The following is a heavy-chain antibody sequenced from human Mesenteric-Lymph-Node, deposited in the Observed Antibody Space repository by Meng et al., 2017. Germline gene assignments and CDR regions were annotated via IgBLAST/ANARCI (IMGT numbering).Heavy chain of an antibody. CDR3: AKDWSDTTFDY. D-gene: IGHD3-9*01. CDR2: IYWDDAK. Sequence: QITLKESGPTLVKPTQTLTLTFSFSGFLLTTSGVGVGWIRQPPGKALEWLAVIYWDDAKAYSPSLKSRLTITKDTSKHQVVLIMTNVDPVDTGTYYCAKDWSDTTFDYWGQGTLVTVSS. J-gene: IGHJ4*02. V-gene: IGHV2-5*02. CDR1: GFLLTTSGVG.